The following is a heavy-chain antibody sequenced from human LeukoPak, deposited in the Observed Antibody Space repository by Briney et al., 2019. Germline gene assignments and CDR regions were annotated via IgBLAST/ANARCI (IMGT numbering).Heavy chain of an antibody. CDR3: ARETIQLYYYYYMDV. J-gene: IGHJ6*03. CDR2: INPNSGDT. Sequence: GASVKVSCKASGYTFTGYYMNWVRQAPGQGLEWMGWINPNSGDTNSAQKFQGRVTMTRDTSISTAYMELSRLRSDDTAVYYCARETIQLYYYYYMDVWGKGTTVTVSS. V-gene: IGHV1-2*02. D-gene: IGHD5-18*01. CDR1: GYTFTGYY.